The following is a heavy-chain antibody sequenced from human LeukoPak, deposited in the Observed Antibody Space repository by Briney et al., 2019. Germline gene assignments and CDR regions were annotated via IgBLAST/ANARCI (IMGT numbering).Heavy chain of an antibody. CDR2: ISSSGSSI. J-gene: IGHJ3*02. V-gene: IGHV3-48*03. Sequence: PGGSLRLSCAASGFTFSGYEMSWVRQAPGKGLEWVPYISSSGSSIYYADSLKGRFTISRDNAKNSLYLQMNSLRAEDAAVYYCARVAGDGYVAFDIWGQGTMVTVSS. CDR1: GFTFSGYE. D-gene: IGHD5-24*01. CDR3: ARVAGDGYVAFDI.